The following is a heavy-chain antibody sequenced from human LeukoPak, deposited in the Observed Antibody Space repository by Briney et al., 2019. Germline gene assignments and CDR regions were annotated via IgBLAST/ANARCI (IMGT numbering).Heavy chain of an antibody. CDR3: AREAFTDTTGYYFSPLDM. J-gene: IGHJ3*02. Sequence: PGGCLRLSCAASGFTFSNYDMHWVRQTTGKGLEWVSLINTGGGTFYSDSVRGRFTISRENAKNSLYLQMNSLTADDTAVYYCAREAFTDTTGYYFSPLDMWGQGTMVTVSS. CDR2: INTGGGT. CDR1: GFTFSNYD. D-gene: IGHD3-22*01. V-gene: IGHV3-13*01.